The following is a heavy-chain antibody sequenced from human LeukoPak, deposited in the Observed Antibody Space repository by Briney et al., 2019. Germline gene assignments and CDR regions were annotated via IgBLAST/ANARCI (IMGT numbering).Heavy chain of an antibody. J-gene: IGHJ5*02. CDR1: GGSISSYY. CDR3: ARHRHRYGWVNFWFDP. D-gene: IGHD3-9*01. CDR2: IYYSGST. V-gene: IGHV4-59*08. Sequence: SETLSLTCTVSGGSISSYYWSWIRQPPGKGLAWIGYIYYSGSTNYNPSLKSRVTISVDTSKNQFSLKLSSVTAADTAVYYCARHRHRYGWVNFWFDPWGQGTLVTVSS.